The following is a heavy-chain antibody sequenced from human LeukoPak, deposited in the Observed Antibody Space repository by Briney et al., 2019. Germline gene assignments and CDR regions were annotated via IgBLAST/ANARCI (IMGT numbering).Heavy chain of an antibody. J-gene: IGHJ6*02. D-gene: IGHD3-16*01. Sequence: NSSETLSLTCTVSGGSISSYYWSWIRQPPWKGLEWIGYIYYSGSTNYNPSLKSRVTISVDTSKNQFSLSLSSVTAADTAVYYCARDTWYYGMDVWGQGTTVTVSS. V-gene: IGHV4-59*01. CDR1: GGSISSYY. CDR3: ARDTWYYGMDV. CDR2: IYYSGST.